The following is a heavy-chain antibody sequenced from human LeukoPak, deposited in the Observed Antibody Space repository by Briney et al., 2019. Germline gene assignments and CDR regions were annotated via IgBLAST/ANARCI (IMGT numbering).Heavy chain of an antibody. J-gene: IGHJ6*03. Sequence: GGSLRLSCAASGFTFSSYVMHWVRQAPGKGLEWVAIISYDGSNEYYADSVKGRFTISRDNSKNTLYLQMNSLRAADTAVYYCARLKCSSTSCFYYYYMDVWGKGTTVTISS. D-gene: IGHD2-2*01. CDR2: ISYDGSNE. CDR3: ARLKCSSTSCFYYYYMDV. V-gene: IGHV3-30*04. CDR1: GFTFSSYV.